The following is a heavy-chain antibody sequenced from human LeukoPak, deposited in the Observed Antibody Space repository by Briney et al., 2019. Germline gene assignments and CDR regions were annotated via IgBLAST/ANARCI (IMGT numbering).Heavy chain of an antibody. Sequence: SETLSLTCTVSGDSISSSSYYWGWIRQPPGKGLEWIGSIYYSGSTYYNPSLKSRVTISVDTSKNQFSLKLSSVTAADTAVYYCARLNYYDSSGYPTSWGQGTLVTVSS. J-gene: IGHJ5*02. CDR3: ARLNYYDSSGYPTS. D-gene: IGHD3-22*01. V-gene: IGHV4-39*01. CDR2: IYYSGST. CDR1: GDSISSSSYY.